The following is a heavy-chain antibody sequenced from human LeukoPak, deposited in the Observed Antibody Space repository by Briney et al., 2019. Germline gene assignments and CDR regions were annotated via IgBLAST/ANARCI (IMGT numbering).Heavy chain of an antibody. CDR3: ATAPRWSFDD. V-gene: IGHV4-61*02. Sequence: PSQTLSLTCTVSGGFMANINFYWTWIRQPAGERLEWIGRIYTSGGTTYNPSLKSRVTMSVDRSNNQFSLNLNSVTAADTAVYYCATAPRWSFDDWGQGILVTVSS. J-gene: IGHJ4*02. D-gene: IGHD4-23*01. CDR2: IYTSGGT. CDR1: GGFMANINFY.